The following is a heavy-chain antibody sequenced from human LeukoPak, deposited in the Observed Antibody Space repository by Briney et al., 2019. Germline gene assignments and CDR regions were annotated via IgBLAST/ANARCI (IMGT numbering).Heavy chain of an antibody. D-gene: IGHD6-6*01. CDR2: IYYTGST. CDR1: GGSIISGDYY. J-gene: IGHJ4*02. CDR3: ARPTSRFWPYDY. V-gene: IGHV4-39*01. Sequence: SETLSLTCTVSGGSIISGDYYWGWIRQPPGKGLEWIGSIYYTGSTYSNPSLKSRVTISAATSKNQFSLKLKSVTAADTAVYYCARPTSRFWPYDYWGQGTLVTVSS.